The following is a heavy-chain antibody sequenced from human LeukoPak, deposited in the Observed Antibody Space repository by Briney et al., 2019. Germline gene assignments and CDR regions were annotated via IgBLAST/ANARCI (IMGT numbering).Heavy chain of an antibody. CDR1: GYTFTSDG. D-gene: IGHD2-21*02. J-gene: IGHJ4*02. Sequence: ASVKVSCKTSGYTFTSDGISWVRQAPGQGLEWMGWISAYNGNTNYAQKLQGRVTMTTDTSTSTAYMELRSLRSDDTAAYYCARESKRVVTALVMDYWGQGTLVTVSS. CDR2: ISAYNGNT. CDR3: ARESKRVVTALVMDY. V-gene: IGHV1-18*01.